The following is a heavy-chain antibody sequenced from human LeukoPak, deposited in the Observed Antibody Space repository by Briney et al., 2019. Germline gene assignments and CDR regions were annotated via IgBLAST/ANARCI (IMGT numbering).Heavy chain of an antibody. J-gene: IGHJ6*02. Sequence: SETLSLTCTVSGGSISSSSYYWGWIRQPPGKGLERIGSIYYSGSTYYNPSLKSRVTISVDTSKNQFSLKLSSVTAADTAVYYCARDAGHQLSRRNYYAMDVWGQGTTVTVSS. D-gene: IGHD2-2*01. CDR3: ARDAGHQLSRRNYYAMDV. V-gene: IGHV4-39*02. CDR2: IYYSGST. CDR1: GGSISSSSYY.